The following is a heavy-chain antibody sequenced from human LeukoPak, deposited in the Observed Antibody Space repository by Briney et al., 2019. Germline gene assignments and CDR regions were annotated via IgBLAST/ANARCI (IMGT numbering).Heavy chain of an antibody. Sequence: PGGSLRLSCAASGFTFSDYYMSWIRQAPGAGLEWVSYISNSGVNTYYAGSVKGRFTISRDNARNSLFLLMDNLRAEDTAVYYCARPNLGHDYWGQGTLVTVSS. D-gene: IGHD3-16*01. J-gene: IGHJ4*02. CDR1: GFTFSDYY. CDR2: ISNSGVNT. V-gene: IGHV3-11*01. CDR3: ARPNLGHDY.